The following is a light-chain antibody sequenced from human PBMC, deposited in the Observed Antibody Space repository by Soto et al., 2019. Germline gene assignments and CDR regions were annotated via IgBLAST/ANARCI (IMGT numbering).Light chain of an antibody. CDR3: SSYTSSSTRE. CDR2: EVS. Sequence: QSALTQPASVSGSPGQSITISCTGTSSDVGGYNYVSWYQQYPGKAPKLMIYEVSYRPSGVSNRFSGSKSGNTASLTISGLQAEDEADYYCSSYTSSSTREFGGGTKVTVL. J-gene: IGLJ3*02. CDR1: SSDVGGYNY. V-gene: IGLV2-14*01.